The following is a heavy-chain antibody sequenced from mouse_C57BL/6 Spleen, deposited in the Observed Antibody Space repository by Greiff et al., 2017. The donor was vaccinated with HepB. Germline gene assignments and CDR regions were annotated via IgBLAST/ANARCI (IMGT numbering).Heavy chain of an antibody. CDR3: AQFISTVVDTHWYFDV. CDR1: GYTFTSYW. CDR2: INPSNGGT. D-gene: IGHD1-1*01. Sequence: QVQLQQPGTELVKPGASVKLSCKASGYTFTSYWMHWVKQRPGQGLEWIGNINPSNGGTNYNEKFKSKATLTVDKSYSTAYMQLSSLTSEDSAVYYCAQFISTVVDTHWYFDVWGTGTTVTVSS. J-gene: IGHJ1*03. V-gene: IGHV1-53*01.